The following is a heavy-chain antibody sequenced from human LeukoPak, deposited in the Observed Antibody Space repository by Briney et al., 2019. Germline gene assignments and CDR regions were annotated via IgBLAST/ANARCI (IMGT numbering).Heavy chain of an antibody. CDR3: ARDWSISHVFDI. J-gene: IGHJ3*02. D-gene: IGHD3-3*01. CDR1: GGTFSSYA. Sequence: GASVKVSCKASGGTFSSYAISWVRQAPGQGLEWMGGIIPILGTANYAQKFQGRVTITADEPTSTAYMELSSLRSEDTAVYYCARDWSISHVFDIWGQGTMVTVSS. CDR2: IIPILGTA. V-gene: IGHV1-69*13.